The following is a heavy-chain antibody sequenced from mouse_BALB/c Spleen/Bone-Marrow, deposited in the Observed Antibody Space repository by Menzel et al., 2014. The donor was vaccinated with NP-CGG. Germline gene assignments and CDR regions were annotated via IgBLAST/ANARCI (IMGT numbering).Heavy chain of an antibody. V-gene: IGHV1-7*01. CDR3: ALYYRYDYFDY. Sequence: QVQLQQSGAELAKPGASVKMSCKASGYTFTSNWMHWVKQRPGQGLEWIGYINPSTTYSAYNQKFKDKATLTADKSSSTAYMQLSSLTSEDSAVYYCALYYRYDYFDYWGQGTTLTASS. CDR1: GYTFTSNW. D-gene: IGHD2-14*01. J-gene: IGHJ2*01. CDR2: INPSTTYS.